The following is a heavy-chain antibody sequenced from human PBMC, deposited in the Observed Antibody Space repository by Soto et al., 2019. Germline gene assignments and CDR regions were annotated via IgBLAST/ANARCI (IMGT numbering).Heavy chain of an antibody. CDR3: VRSGDYRSGSYWYFFDY. Sequence: PGGSLRLSCAASGFTFRDYYMTWLRQAPGKGLEWVSYISSSSSTIYYADSVKGRFTISRDNAKKSLYLQLDSLRAEDTVLYFCVRSGDYRSGSYWYFFDYWGQGTQVTVSS. CDR2: ISSSSSTI. CDR1: GFTFRDYY. J-gene: IGHJ4*02. V-gene: IGHV3-11*01. D-gene: IGHD3-10*01.